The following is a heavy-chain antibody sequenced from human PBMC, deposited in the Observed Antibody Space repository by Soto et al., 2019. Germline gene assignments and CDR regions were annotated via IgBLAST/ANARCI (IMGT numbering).Heavy chain of an antibody. D-gene: IGHD1-7*01. Sequence: SQTLSLTCAISGDSVSGNSVTWHWIRQSPSRGLEWLGRTYYRSRWYNDYSVSLKGRITINQDTSNNQFSLHLNSVTPEDTAVYYCLTDNIVRTMELFDSWGQGNLVTVSS. J-gene: IGHJ4*02. CDR2: TYYRSRWYN. CDR1: GDSVSGNSVT. CDR3: LTDNIVRTMELFDS. V-gene: IGHV6-1*01.